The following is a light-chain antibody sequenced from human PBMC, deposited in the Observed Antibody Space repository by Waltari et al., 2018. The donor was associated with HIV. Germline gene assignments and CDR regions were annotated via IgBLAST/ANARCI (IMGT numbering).Light chain of an antibody. CDR2: QDS. V-gene: IGLV3-1*01. Sequence: SYELTQPPSVSVSPGQTASITSSGDKLGDKYACWYQQKPGPSPVLLIYQDSTRPSGFPELFSVYNSGNTATLTISETQTLDEADYYCQAWDSSTVVFGGGTKLTVL. CDR1: KLGDKY. J-gene: IGLJ2*01. CDR3: QAWDSSTVV.